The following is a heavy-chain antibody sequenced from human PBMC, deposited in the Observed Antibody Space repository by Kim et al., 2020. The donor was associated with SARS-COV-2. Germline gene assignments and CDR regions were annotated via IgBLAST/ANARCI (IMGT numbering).Heavy chain of an antibody. D-gene: IGHD5-12*01. CDR3: ARGQIVATIFLGRYYYGMDV. Sequence: SVKVSCKASGGTFSSYAISWVRQAPGQGLEWMGGIIPIFGTANYAQKFQGRVTITADESTSTAYMELSSLRSEDTAVYYCARGQIVATIFLGRYYYGMDVWGQGTTVTVSS. J-gene: IGHJ6*02. CDR2: IIPIFGTA. CDR1: GGTFSSYA. V-gene: IGHV1-69*13.